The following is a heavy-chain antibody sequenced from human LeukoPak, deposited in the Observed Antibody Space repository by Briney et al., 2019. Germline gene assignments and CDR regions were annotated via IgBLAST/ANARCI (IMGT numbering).Heavy chain of an antibody. V-gene: IGHV1-18*01. CDR2: ISTYNDNT. Sequence: GASVKVSCKASGYTFTSYGISWVRQAPGQGLEWMGWISTYNDNTNYPQKLQGRVSMTTDTSTSTAYMELRSLRSDDTAVCYCARLGGSGSYYKGYFDYWGQGTLVTVSS. D-gene: IGHD3-10*01. J-gene: IGHJ4*02. CDR1: GYTFTSYG. CDR3: ARLGGSGSYYKGYFDY.